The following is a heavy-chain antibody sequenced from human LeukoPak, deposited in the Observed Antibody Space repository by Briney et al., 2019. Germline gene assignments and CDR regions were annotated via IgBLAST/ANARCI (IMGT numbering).Heavy chain of an antibody. J-gene: IGHJ6*02. Sequence: PGGSLRLSCVASGFTFSNYWMGWVRQTPGKGLEWVANIKEDGSEKFYVDSVKGRFTISRDNAKNSLYLQMNSLRAEDTAVYYCARVSSGGYCSGGSCYSYGMDVWGQGTTVTVSS. CDR3: ARVSSGGYCSGGSCYSYGMDV. CDR1: GFTFSNYW. D-gene: IGHD2-15*01. CDR2: IKEDGSEK. V-gene: IGHV3-7*01.